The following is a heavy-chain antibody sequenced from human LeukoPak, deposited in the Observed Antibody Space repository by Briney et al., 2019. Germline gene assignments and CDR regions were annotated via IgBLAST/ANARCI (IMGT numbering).Heavy chain of an antibody. Sequence: GGSLRLSCAASGFTFSSYSMNWVRQAPGKGLEWVSSISSSSSYIYYADSVKGRFTISRDNAKNSLYLQMNSLRAEDTAVYYCASMYSSGWSGDAFDIWGQGTMVTVSS. J-gene: IGHJ3*02. V-gene: IGHV3-21*01. CDR3: ASMYSSGWSGDAFDI. D-gene: IGHD6-19*01. CDR1: GFTFSSYS. CDR2: ISSSSSYI.